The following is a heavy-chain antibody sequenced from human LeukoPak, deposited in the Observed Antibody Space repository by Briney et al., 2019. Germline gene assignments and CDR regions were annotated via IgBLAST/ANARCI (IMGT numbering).Heavy chain of an antibody. CDR3: ARPLYSGGWKGAFDI. V-gene: IGHV3-66*01. D-gene: IGHD6-19*01. Sequence: GGSLRLSCAASGFTVTNDYISWVRQAPGKGLEWVSSIYSGGSTYYADSVKGRFTISRDNSKNTLYLQMNSLRAEDTAVYYCARPLYSGGWKGAFDIWGQGTMVTVSS. CDR1: GFTVTNDY. J-gene: IGHJ3*02. CDR2: IYSGGST.